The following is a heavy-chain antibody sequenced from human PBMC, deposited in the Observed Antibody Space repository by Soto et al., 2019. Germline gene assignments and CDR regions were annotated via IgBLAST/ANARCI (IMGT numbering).Heavy chain of an antibody. J-gene: IGHJ6*02. CDR3: AKVIGGSESYWGGSHYYYALDV. V-gene: IGHV3-23*01. D-gene: IGHD3-10*01. CDR1: GFIFRDYA. Sequence: GGSLRLSCAASGFIFRDYAMYWVRQAPGKGLEWVSVISGSDGTTFYADSVRGRVTSSRDNSRNMVYLQMISLRAEDTAVYYCAKVIGGSESYWGGSHYYYALDVWGQGTTVTAP. CDR2: ISGSDGTT.